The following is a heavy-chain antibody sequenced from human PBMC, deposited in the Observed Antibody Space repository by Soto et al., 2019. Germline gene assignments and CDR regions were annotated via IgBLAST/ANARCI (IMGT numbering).Heavy chain of an antibody. J-gene: IGHJ5*01. CDR3: ARHRRSSSWLDS. CDR2: ISYDGSNK. Sequence: GGSLRLSCAASGFTFSSYAMHWVRQAPGKGLEWVAVISYDGSNKYYADSVKGRFTISRDNSKNTLYLQMNSLRAEDTAVYYCARHRRSSSWLDSWGQGTLVTVSS. V-gene: IGHV3-30-3*01. D-gene: IGHD6-13*01. CDR1: GFTFSSYA.